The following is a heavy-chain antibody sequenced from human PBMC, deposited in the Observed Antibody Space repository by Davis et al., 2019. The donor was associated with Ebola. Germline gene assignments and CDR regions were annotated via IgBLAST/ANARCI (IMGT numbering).Heavy chain of an antibody. CDR2: IRSKANSYAT. J-gene: IGHJ4*02. CDR3: ARDEGDPFVVVPAANWVGGVFGY. Sequence: GESLKISCAASGFTFSGSAMHWVRQASGKGLEWVGRIRSKANSYATAYAASVKGRFTISRDDSKNTAYLQMNSLKTEDTAVYYCARDEGDPFVVVPAANWVGGVFGYWGQGTLVTVSS. V-gene: IGHV3-73*01. D-gene: IGHD2-2*01. CDR1: GFTFSGSA.